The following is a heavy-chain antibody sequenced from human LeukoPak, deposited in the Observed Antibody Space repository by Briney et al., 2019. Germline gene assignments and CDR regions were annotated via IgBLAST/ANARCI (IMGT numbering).Heavy chain of an antibody. CDR3: ARVSVATIPYFDY. CDR1: GYTFTKYG. Sequence: GASVKVSCKASGYTFTKYGISWVRQAPGQGLEWMGWISAYDGNTNYAQKLQGRVTMTTDTSTSTVYMELRSLRSDDTAVYYCARVSVATIPYFDYWGQGTLVTVSS. D-gene: IGHD5-12*01. V-gene: IGHV1-18*01. CDR2: ISAYDGNT. J-gene: IGHJ4*02.